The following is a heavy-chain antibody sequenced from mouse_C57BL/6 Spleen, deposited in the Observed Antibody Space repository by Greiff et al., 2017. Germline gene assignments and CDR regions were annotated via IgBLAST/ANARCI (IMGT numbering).Heavy chain of an antibody. CDR2: INPNNGGT. CDR3: ARGRTGTGFSY. Sequence: VQLQQSGPELVKPGASVKMSCEASGYTFTDYNMHWVKQSQGKSLEWIGYINPNNGGTSYNQKFNGKATLTVNKFSRPAYMELRRLTSEDSAVYYCARGRTGTGFSYWGQGTLVTVSA. D-gene: IGHD4-1*01. J-gene: IGHJ3*01. V-gene: IGHV1-22*01. CDR1: GYTFTDYN.